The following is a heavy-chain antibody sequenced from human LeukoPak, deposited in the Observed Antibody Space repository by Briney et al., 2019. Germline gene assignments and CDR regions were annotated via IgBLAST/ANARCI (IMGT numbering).Heavy chain of an antibody. J-gene: IGHJ4*02. D-gene: IGHD5-24*01. CDR1: SGSLGSDGSY. CDR2: ITYSGGT. V-gene: IGHV4-31*03. CDR3: ARGLGRWLQYDNPAFDY. Sequence: SETLSLTCIVSSGSLGSDGSYWTWIRQRPGKGLEWIGYITYSGGTYYNPSLKSRLSISIDTSKNQFSLKLTSVIAADTAVYYCARGLGRWLQYDNPAFDYWGQGTLVTVSS.